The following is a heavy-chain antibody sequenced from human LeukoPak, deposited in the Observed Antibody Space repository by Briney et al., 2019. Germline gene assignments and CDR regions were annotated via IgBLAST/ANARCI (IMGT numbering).Heavy chain of an antibody. V-gene: IGHV3-30-3*01. CDR1: GFTFSSYA. CDR2: ISYDGSNK. CDR3: ARGTMIVGSDY. D-gene: IGHD3-22*01. J-gene: IGHJ4*02. Sequence: PGRSLTLSCAASGFTFSSYAMHWVRQAPGKGLEWVAVISYDGSNKYYADSVKGRFTISRDNSKNTLYLQMNRLRAEDTAVYYCARGTMIVGSDYWGQGTLVTVSS.